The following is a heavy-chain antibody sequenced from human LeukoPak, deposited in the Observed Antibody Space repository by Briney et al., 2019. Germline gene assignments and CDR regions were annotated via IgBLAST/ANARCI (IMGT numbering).Heavy chain of an antibody. CDR1: GGSISSGDYY. CDR3: ARVTYPYYYYGMDV. D-gene: IGHD1-14*01. V-gene: IGHV4-30-4*01. Sequence: SQTLSLTCTVSGGSISSGDYYWSWIRQPPGKGLEWIGYIYYSGSTYYNPSLKSRVTISVDTSKNQSSLKLSSVTAADTAVYYCARVTYPYYYYGMDVWGQGTTVTVSS. J-gene: IGHJ6*02. CDR2: IYYSGST.